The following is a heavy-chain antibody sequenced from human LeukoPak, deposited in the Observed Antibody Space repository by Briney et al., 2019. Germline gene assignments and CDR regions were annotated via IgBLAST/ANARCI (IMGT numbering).Heavy chain of an antibody. CDR2: IKQDGSEK. CDR3: ARVPAAAGTFDY. J-gene: IGHJ4*02. Sequence: GGSLRLSCAASGFTFSSYWTSWVRQAPGKGLEWVANIKQDGSEKYYVDSVKGRFTISRDNAKNSLYLQMNSLRAEDTAVYYCARVPAAAGTFDYWGQGTLVTVSS. D-gene: IGHD6-13*01. CDR1: GFTFSSYW. V-gene: IGHV3-7*03.